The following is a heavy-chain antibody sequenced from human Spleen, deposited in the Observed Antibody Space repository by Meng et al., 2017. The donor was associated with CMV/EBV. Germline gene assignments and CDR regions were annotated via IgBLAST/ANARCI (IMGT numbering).Heavy chain of an antibody. J-gene: IGHJ4*02. CDR1: GASFSGYY. CDR3: ARVVGSYSGYDY. Sequence: SETLSLTCAVYGASFSGYYWTWIRQPPGKGLEWIGEINDSGSTNYNPSLKSRVTISVDTSKNQFSLRLSSVTAADTAVYYCARVVGSYSGYDYWGQGTLVTVSS. D-gene: IGHD5-12*01. V-gene: IGHV4-34*01. CDR2: INDSGST.